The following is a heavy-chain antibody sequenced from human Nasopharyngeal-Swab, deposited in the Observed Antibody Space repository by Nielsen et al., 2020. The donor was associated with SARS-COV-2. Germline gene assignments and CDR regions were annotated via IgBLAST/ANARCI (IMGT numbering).Heavy chain of an antibody. CDR3: ARDQGGMFDP. CDR1: GFTFSNAW. J-gene: IGHJ5*02. V-gene: IGHV3-15*01. CDR2: IKSKTDGGTT. Sequence: GESLKISCAASGFTFSNAWMSWVRQAPGKGLEWVGRIKSKTDGGTTDYAASVKGRFTISRDDSKSTLYPQMNSLRAEDTAVYYCARDQGGMFDPWGQGTLVTVSS.